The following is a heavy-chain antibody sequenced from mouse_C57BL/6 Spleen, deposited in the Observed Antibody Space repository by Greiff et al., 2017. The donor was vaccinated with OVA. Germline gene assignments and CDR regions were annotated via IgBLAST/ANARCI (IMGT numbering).Heavy chain of an antibody. J-gene: IGHJ4*01. CDR3: ARTGGYDRYYAMDY. D-gene: IGHD2-2*01. CDR1: GYTFTTYP. CDR2: FHPYNDDT. V-gene: IGHV1-47*01. Sequence: QVHVKQSGAELVKPGASVKMSCKASGYTFTTYPIEWMKQNHGKSLEWIGNFHPYNDDTKYNEKFKGKATLTVEKSSSTVYLELSRLTSDDSAVYYCARTGGYDRYYAMDYWGQGTSVTVSS.